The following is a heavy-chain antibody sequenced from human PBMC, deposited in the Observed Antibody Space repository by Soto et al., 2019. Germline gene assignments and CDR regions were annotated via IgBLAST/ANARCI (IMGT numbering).Heavy chain of an antibody. CDR1: GGSISSGDYY. Sequence: QVQLQESGPGLVKPSQTLSLTCTVSGGSISSGDYYWSWIRQPPGKGLEWIGYIYYSGSTYYNPSLKSRVTISVDTSKKQFSLKLSSVTAADTAVYYCARDYGDYPSPYPIDYWGQGTLVTVSS. CDR3: ARDYGDYPSPYPIDY. CDR2: IYYSGST. J-gene: IGHJ4*02. D-gene: IGHD4-17*01. V-gene: IGHV4-30-4*01.